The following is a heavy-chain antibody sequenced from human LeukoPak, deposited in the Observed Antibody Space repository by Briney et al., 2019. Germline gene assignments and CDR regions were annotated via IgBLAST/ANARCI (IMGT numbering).Heavy chain of an antibody. D-gene: IGHD3-22*01. Sequence: GRSLRLSCAASGFTFSSYAMHWVRQAPGKGLEWVAVISYDGSNKYYADSVKGRFTISRDNSKNTLYLQMNSLRAEDTAVYYCARSYYYDSSGYLGDYWGQETLVTVSS. CDR3: ARSYYYDSSGYLGDY. J-gene: IGHJ4*02. CDR1: GFTFSSYA. V-gene: IGHV3-30-3*01. CDR2: ISYDGSNK.